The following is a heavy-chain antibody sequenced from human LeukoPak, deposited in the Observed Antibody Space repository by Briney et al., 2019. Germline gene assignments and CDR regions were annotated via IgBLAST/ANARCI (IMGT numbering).Heavy chain of an antibody. Sequence: QSGGSLRLSCAASGFTFDDYAMHWVRQAPGKGLEWVSGISWNSGSMGYADSVKGRFTISRDNAKNSLYLQMNSLRAEDTALYYCAKGYYDFWSGPQNWGQGTLVTVSS. CDR2: ISWNSGSM. CDR3: AKGYYDFWSGPQN. V-gene: IGHV3-9*01. J-gene: IGHJ4*02. CDR1: GFTFDDYA. D-gene: IGHD3-3*01.